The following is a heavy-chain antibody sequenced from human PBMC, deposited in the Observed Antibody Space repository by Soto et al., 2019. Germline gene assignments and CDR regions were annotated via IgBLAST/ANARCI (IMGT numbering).Heavy chain of an antibody. J-gene: IGHJ4*02. Sequence: GGAMRLSFAASVLTFIKAWMSWVRPAPGKGLEWVGRIKSKTDGGTTDYAAPVKGRFTISRDDSKNTLYLQMNSLKTEDTAVYYCTTDHYDSSGYPLGYWGQGTLVTVFS. D-gene: IGHD3-22*01. CDR1: VLTFIKAW. V-gene: IGHV3-15*01. CDR2: IKSKTDGGTT. CDR3: TTDHYDSSGYPLGY.